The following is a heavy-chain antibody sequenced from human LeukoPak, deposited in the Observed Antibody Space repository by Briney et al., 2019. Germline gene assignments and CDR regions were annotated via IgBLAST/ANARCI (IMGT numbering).Heavy chain of an antibody. D-gene: IGHD3-16*01. CDR2: ISGGGGST. CDR1: GFTFSSHA. V-gene: IGHV3-23*01. Sequence: GGSLRLSCEVSGFTFSSHAMGLVRQAPGEGLEWVSVISGGGGSTYYADSLKGRFTISRDNSKNTLYLQMNSLTAADTAVYYCAKGVGEFGFRFDSWGQGTLVTVSS. CDR3: AKGVGEFGFRFDS. J-gene: IGHJ4*02.